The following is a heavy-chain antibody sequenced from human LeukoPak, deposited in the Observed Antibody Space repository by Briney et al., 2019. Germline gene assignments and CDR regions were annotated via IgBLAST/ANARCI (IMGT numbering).Heavy chain of an antibody. V-gene: IGHV3-7*05. Sequence: GGSLRLSCAASGFTFSSYWMSWVRLAPGKGLEWVANIKQDGSEKYYVDTVKGRFTISRDNAKNSLYLQMNSLRDEDTAVYYCARSSGWKVYDAFDIWGQGTVVTVSS. J-gene: IGHJ3*02. CDR1: GFTFSSYW. D-gene: IGHD6-19*01. CDR3: ARSSGWKVYDAFDI. CDR2: IKQDGSEK.